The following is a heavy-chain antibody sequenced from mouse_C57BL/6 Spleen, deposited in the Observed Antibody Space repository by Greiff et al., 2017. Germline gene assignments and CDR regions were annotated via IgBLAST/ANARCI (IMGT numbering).Heavy chain of an antibody. J-gene: IGHJ1*03. D-gene: IGHD1-1*01. CDR3: ARRGYGSSYGYFDV. Sequence: QVQLQHPGAELVKPGASVKMSCKASGYTFTSYWITWVKQRPGQGLEWIGDIYPGSGSTNYNEKFKSKATLTVDTSSSTAYMQLSSLTSEDSAVYYCARRGYGSSYGYFDVWGTGTTVTVSS. CDR1: GYTFTSYW. V-gene: IGHV1-55*01. CDR2: IYPGSGST.